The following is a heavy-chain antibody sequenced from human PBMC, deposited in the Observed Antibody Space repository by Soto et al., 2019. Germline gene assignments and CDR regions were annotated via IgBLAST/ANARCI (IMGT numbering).Heavy chain of an antibody. V-gene: IGHV1-18*01. CDR3: GRGRYGGY. Sequence: QVHLVQSGAEVKKPGASVKVSCKGSGYAFTTYGITWVRQAPGQGLEWMGWISAHNGNTNYAQKHKGRVTVTRDTSTSTAYMELGSLRSDDTAVYYCGRGRYGGYWGQGALVTVSS. J-gene: IGHJ4*02. D-gene: IGHD3-10*01. CDR1: GYAFTTYG. CDR2: ISAHNGNT.